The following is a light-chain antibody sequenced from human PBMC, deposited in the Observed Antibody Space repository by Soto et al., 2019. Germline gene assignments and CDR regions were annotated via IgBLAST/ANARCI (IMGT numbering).Light chain of an antibody. J-gene: IGLJ1*01. CDR2: EVS. CDR1: SSDFGSYNL. Sequence: QSVLTQPASVSGSPGQSITTSCTGTSSDFGSYNLVSWYQQHPGKAPKLMIYEVSKRPSGVSNRFSGSKSGNTASLTISGLQAEDEADYYCCSYAGSSTPLIFGTGTKVTVL. V-gene: IGLV2-23*02. CDR3: CSYAGSSTPLI.